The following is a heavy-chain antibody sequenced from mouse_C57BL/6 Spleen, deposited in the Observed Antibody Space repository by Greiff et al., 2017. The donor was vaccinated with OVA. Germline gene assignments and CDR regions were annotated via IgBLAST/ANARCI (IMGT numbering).Heavy chain of an antibody. V-gene: IGHV1-42*01. Sequence: EVQLQQSGPELVKPGASVKISCKASGYSFTGYYMNWVKQSPEKSLEWIGEINPSTGGTTYNQKFKAKATLTVDKSSSTAYMQLKSLTSEDSAVYYCARDGDGDYWGQGTTLTVSS. J-gene: IGHJ2*01. D-gene: IGHD2-13*01. CDR2: INPSTGGT. CDR1: GYSFTGYY. CDR3: ARDGDGDY.